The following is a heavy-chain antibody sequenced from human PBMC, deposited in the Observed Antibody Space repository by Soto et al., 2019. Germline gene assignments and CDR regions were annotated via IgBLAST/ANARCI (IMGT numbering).Heavy chain of an antibody. CDR1: GYTFINYF. J-gene: IGHJ3*01. CDR2: VHPSRGTE. V-gene: IGHV1-46*04. CDR3: ARPLIGDTVDL. D-gene: IGHD5-18*01. Sequence: QAQLLQSGGEKKNPGASVKVSCKASGYTFINYFIHWVQQDPGQGLQWIGIVHPSRGTEDYAQKLQGSVTLTTNMSTRTVYMDMRSMRSEDMAVYYCARPLIGDTVDLWGQGTTVIVS.